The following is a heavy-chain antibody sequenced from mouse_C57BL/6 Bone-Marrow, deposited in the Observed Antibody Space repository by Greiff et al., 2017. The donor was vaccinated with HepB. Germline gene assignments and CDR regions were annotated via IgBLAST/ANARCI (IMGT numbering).Heavy chain of an antibody. CDR3: ARPHYDYGGAMDY. D-gene: IGHD2-4*01. CDR1: GFTFSDYG. Sequence: EVQLVESGGGLVKPGGSLKLSCAASGFTFSDYGMHWVRQAPEKGLEWVAYISSGSSTIYYADTVKGRFTISRDNAKNTLFLQMTSLRSEDTAMYYCARPHYDYGGAMDYWGQGTSVTVSS. CDR2: ISSGSSTI. V-gene: IGHV5-17*01. J-gene: IGHJ4*01.